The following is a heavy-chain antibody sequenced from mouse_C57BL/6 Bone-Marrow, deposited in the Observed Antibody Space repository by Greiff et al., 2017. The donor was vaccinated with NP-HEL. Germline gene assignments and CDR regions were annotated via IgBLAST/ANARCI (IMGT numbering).Heavy chain of an antibody. J-gene: IGHJ3*01. Sequence: EVHLVESGGGLVKPGGSLKLSCAASGFTFSSYAMSWVRQTPEKRLEWVATISDGGSYTYYPDNVKGRFTISRDNAKNNLYLQMSHLKSEDTAMYYCARDGPGTGLAYWGQGTLVTVSA. CDR3: ARDGPGTGLAY. D-gene: IGHD4-1*01. CDR2: ISDGGSYT. CDR1: GFTFSSYA. V-gene: IGHV5-4*01.